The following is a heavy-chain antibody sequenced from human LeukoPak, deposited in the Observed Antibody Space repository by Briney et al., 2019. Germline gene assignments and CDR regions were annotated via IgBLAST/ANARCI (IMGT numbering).Heavy chain of an antibody. CDR2: IYYSGST. J-gene: IGHJ4*02. D-gene: IGHD6-19*01. CDR3: ARQDIAVADY. V-gene: IGHV4-39*01. CDR1: GGSISSSSYY. Sequence: SETPSLTCTVSGGSISSSSYYWGWIRQPPGKGLEWIGSIYYSGSTYYNPSLKSRVTISVDTSKNQFSLKLSSVTAADTAVYYCARQDIAVADYWGQGTLVTVSS.